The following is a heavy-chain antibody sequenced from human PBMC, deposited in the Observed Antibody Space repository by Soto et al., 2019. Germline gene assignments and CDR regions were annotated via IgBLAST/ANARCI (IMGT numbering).Heavy chain of an antibody. CDR1: GFTFSNYA. D-gene: IGHD6-19*01. V-gene: IGHV3-23*01. J-gene: IGHJ4*02. CDR2: ISATGST. CDR3: AKVSNKWAVAQRGYFDY. Sequence: GGSLRHSCEASGFTFSNYAMSWVRQATGKGLEWVSTISATGSTLYADSVKGRFTISRDNSKNTVYLQMNFLRAEDTAVYYCAKVSNKWAVAQRGYFDYWGQGTLVTVSS.